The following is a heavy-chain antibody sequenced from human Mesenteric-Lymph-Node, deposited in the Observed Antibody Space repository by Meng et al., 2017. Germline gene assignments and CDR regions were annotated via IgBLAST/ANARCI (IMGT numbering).Heavy chain of an antibody. CDR2: ISSSGGTI. CDR3: ASKKYYDFWSGYYKDEYFQH. V-gene: IGHV3-48*03. D-gene: IGHD3-3*01. Sequence: GGSLRLSCVASGFTFSNYEMNWVRQAPGKGLEWVSYISSSGGTIYYADSVKGRFTISRDDAKNSLYLQMDSLRAEDTAVYYCASKKYYDFWSGYYKDEYFQHWGQGTLVTVSS. CDR1: GFTFSNYE. J-gene: IGHJ1*01.